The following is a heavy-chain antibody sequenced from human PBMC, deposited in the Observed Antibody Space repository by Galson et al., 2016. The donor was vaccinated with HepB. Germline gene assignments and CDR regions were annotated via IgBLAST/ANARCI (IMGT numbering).Heavy chain of an antibody. V-gene: IGHV4-59*01. CDR2: IFYSGAT. CDR3: ARGGASSRWLFP. CDR1: GGSITNYY. D-gene: IGHD3-22*01. Sequence: SETLSLTCTVSGGSITNYYWSWIRQSPGKGLEWIGHIFYSGATKYNPSLESRITISVDTSKNQFSLKLSSVTAADTAVYYCARGGASSRWLFPWGQGTLVTVSS. J-gene: IGHJ5*02.